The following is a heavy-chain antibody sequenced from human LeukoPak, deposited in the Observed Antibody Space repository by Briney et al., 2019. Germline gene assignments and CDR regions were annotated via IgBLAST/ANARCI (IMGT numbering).Heavy chain of an antibody. Sequence: GVSLKISCKGSGYTFTSYRIAWVRQMPGKGLEWMGIIYPGDSDTRYSPSFQGQVTISADKSISTAYLQWSSLKASDTAMYYCARRSSGSFYWDFDYWGQGTLVTVSS. CDR1: GYTFTSYR. D-gene: IGHD3-10*01. CDR3: ARRSSGSFYWDFDY. V-gene: IGHV5-51*01. CDR2: IYPGDSDT. J-gene: IGHJ4*02.